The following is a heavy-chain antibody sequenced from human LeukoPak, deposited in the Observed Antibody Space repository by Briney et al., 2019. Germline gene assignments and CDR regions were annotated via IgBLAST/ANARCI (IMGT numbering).Heavy chain of an antibody. V-gene: IGHV3-53*01. J-gene: IGHJ6*03. D-gene: IGHD3-3*01. Sequence: GRSLRLSCAASGFTVSSNYMSWVRQAPGKGLEWVSVIYSGGNTYYTDSVKGRFTISRDNSKNTLYLQMNSLRAEDTAVYYCARNFWSGFYSSFYMDVWGKGTTVTVSS. CDR3: ARNFWSGFYSSFYMDV. CDR2: IYSGGNT. CDR1: GFTVSSNY.